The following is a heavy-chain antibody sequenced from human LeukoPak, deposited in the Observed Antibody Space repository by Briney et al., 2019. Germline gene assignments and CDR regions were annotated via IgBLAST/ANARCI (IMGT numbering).Heavy chain of an antibody. J-gene: IGHJ5*02. CDR3: ARGLIYSPNWFDP. CDR1: GFTVSSNY. V-gene: IGHV3-66*01. D-gene: IGHD4-11*01. Sequence: PGGSLRLSCAGSGFTVSSNYMSWVRQAPGKGLEWVSVIYTGGNTYYADSVKGRITISRDNSKNTLHLQMNSLRAEDTAVYYCARGLIYSPNWFDPWGQGTLVTVSS. CDR2: IYTGGNT.